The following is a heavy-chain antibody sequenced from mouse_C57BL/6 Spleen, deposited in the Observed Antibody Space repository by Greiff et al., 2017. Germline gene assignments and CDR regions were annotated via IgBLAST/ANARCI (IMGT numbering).Heavy chain of an antibody. CDR2: IDPSDSYT. CDR3: ARRGNEGIAY. CDR1: GYTFTSYW. D-gene: IGHD2-1*01. V-gene: IGHV1-59*01. Sequence: QVQLQQPGAELVRPGTSVKLSCKASGYTFTSYWMHWVKQRPGQGLEWIGVIDPSDSYTNYNQKFKGKATLTVDTSSSTAYMQRSSLTSEDSAVYYCARRGNEGIAYWGQGTLVTVSA. J-gene: IGHJ3*01.